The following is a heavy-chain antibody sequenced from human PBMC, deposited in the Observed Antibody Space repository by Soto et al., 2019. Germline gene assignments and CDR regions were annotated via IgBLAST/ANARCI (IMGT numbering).Heavy chain of an antibody. D-gene: IGHD2-21*02. J-gene: IGHJ2*01. CDR3: ARAVVVVTARRYWYFDL. CDR2: LIPIFGTA. V-gene: IGHV1-69*01. Sequence: QVQLVQSGAEVKKPGSSVKVSCKASGGTFSSYAISWVRQAPGQGLEWMGGLIPIFGTANYAQKFQGRVTITADESTSTAYMELSSLRSEDTAVYYCARAVVVVTARRYWYFDLWGRGTLVTVSS. CDR1: GGTFSSYA.